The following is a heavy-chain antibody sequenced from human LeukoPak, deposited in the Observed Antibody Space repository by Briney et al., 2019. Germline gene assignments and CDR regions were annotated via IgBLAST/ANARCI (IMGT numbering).Heavy chain of an antibody. J-gene: IGHJ3*02. CDR3: ARGNKGVYYDFWSGYYPTKQDDAFDI. Sequence: NTGGSLRLSCAASGFTFSSYSMNWVRQAPGKGLEWVSSISSSSSYIYYADSVKGRFTISRDNAKNSLYLQMNSLRAEDTAVYYCARGNKGVYYDFWSGYYPTKQDDAFDIWGQGTMVTVSS. CDR2: ISSSSSYI. V-gene: IGHV3-21*01. D-gene: IGHD3-3*01. CDR1: GFTFSSYS.